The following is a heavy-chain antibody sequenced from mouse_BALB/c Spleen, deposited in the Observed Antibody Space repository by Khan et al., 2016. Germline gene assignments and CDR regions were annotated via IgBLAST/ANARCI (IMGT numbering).Heavy chain of an antibody. D-gene: IGHD1-2*01. CDR1: GFSLSTSGMG. J-gene: IGHJ4*01. CDR2: IWWDDDK. Sequence: QVTLKESGPGILQPSQTLSLTCSFSGFSLSTSGMGVGWFRQPSGKGLEWLAHIWWDDDKRYNPALKSRLTISKDTSSNQVFLKIASVDTADTATYYCARMGCYYGVYAMDYWGQGTSVTVSS. CDR3: ARMGCYYGVYAMDY. V-gene: IGHV8-8*01.